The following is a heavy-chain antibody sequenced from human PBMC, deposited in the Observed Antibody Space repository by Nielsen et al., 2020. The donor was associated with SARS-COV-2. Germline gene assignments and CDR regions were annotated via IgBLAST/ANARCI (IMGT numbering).Heavy chain of an antibody. J-gene: IGHJ4*02. D-gene: IGHD2-15*01. CDR2: ISYDGSNK. CDR1: GLTSSTYG. CDR3: AKDWTAIVVVPSGGVDY. V-gene: IGHV3-30*18. Sequence: GGLLRSSLQAPGLTSSTYGMQWFRQAPGKGLEWVAAISYDGSNKYYVDSVKGRFTISRDNSKNTLYLQMSSLREEDTAVYYCAKDWTAIVVVPSGGVDYWGQGTLVTVSS.